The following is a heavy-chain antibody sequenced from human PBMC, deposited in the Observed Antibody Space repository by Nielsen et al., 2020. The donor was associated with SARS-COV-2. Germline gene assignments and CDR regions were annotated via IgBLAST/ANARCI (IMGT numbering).Heavy chain of an antibody. CDR3: AKNVRTLAGTAY. V-gene: IGHV3-23*01. CDR1: GFTFSSYA. J-gene: IGHJ4*02. CDR2: ISATGGAT. Sequence: GESLKISCAASGFTFSSYAMSWVRQAPGKGLEWLSGISATGGATYYGASVQGRFFISRDNSKNILYLQLNDLRDEDTAIYYCAKNVRTLAGTAYWGQGTLVTVSS. D-gene: IGHD1-1*01.